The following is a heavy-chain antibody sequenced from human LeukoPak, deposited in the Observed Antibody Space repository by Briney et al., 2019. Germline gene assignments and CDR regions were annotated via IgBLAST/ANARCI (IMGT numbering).Heavy chain of an antibody. CDR3: AKWGDYDILTGYYDSDY. CDR1: GFTFSNYA. CDR2: VSGRDDST. J-gene: IGHJ4*02. Sequence: GGSMRLSCAVSGFTFSNYAMSWVRQAPGKGLEWVSAVSGRDDSTYYADSVKGQFTISRDNSKNTLYLQMNSLRAEDTAVYYCAKWGDYDILTGYYDSDYWGQGTLVTVSS. D-gene: IGHD3-9*01. V-gene: IGHV3-23*01.